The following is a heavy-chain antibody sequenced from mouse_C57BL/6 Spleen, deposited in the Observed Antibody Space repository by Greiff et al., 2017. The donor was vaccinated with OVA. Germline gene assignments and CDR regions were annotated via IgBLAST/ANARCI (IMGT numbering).Heavy chain of an antibody. J-gene: IGHJ3*01. CDR1: GYTFTSYW. V-gene: IGHV1-50*01. CDR2: IDPSDSYT. CDR3: ARLGYDYDEAWFAY. Sequence: QVQLQQPGAELVKPGASVKLSCKASGYTFTSYWMQWVKQRPGQGLEWIGEIDPSDSYTNYNQKFKGKATLTVDTSSSTAYMQLSSLTSEDSAVYYCARLGYDYDEAWFAYWGQGTLVTVSA. D-gene: IGHD2-4*01.